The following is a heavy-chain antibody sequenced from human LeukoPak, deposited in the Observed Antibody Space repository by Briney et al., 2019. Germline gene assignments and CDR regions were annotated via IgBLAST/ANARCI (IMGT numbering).Heavy chain of an antibody. CDR1: GFTFSDYY. CDR3: AKDKALGGSGYYSGLDY. J-gene: IGHJ4*02. CDR2: ISSSGSTI. Sequence: GGSLRLSCAASGFTFSDYYMSWIRQAPGKGLEWVSYISSSGSTIYYADSVKGRFTISRDNAKNSLYLQMNSLRAEDTALYYCAKDKALGGSGYYSGLDYWGQGTLVTVSS. D-gene: IGHD3-22*01. V-gene: IGHV3-11*01.